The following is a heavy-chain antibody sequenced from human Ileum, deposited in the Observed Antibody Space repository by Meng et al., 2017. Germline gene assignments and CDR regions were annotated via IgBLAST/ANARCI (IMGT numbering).Heavy chain of an antibody. CDR3: ARHGGYYQDF. J-gene: IGHJ4*02. CDR1: GASMSVVSY. D-gene: IGHD4-23*01. CDR2: IDHLGIA. V-gene: IGHV4-4*02. Sequence: QVQLQEWGPGLVKASETLSLTCSVSGASMSVVSYWSWVRQSPGKGLEWIGQIDHLGIAYYKPSLKSRVTMSIDQSKSQFSLRLTSVSAADTAVYYCARHGGYYQDFWGQGTLVTVSS.